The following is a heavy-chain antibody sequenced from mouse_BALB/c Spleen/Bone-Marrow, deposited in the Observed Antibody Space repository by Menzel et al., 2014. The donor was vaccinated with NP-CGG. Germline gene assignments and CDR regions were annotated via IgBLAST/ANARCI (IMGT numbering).Heavy chain of an antibody. D-gene: IGHD2-10*01. Sequence: EVNVVESGGDLVQPGGSLKLSWAASGFTFSRYGMSWVRQTPDKRLELVATINSNGGSTYYPDSVKGRFTISRDNAKNTLYLQMSSLKSEDTAMYYCARDGPYFLDYWGPGTTLTASS. CDR2: INSNGGST. V-gene: IGHV5-6-3*01. J-gene: IGHJ2*01. CDR1: GFTFSRYG. CDR3: ARDGPYFLDY.